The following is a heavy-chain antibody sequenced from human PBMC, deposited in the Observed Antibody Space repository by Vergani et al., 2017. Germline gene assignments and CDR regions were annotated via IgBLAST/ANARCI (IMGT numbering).Heavy chain of an antibody. CDR1: GGSISSYY. D-gene: IGHD3-10*01. V-gene: IGHV4-59*01. CDR3: ARSYSVSGPMRH. CDR2: IYYSGST. Sequence: QVQLQESGPGLVKPSETLSLTCTVSGGSISSYYWSWIRQPPGKGLEWIGYIYYSGSTNYNPSLKSRVTITVDTSKNQFSLTRSAGTAADTAGYYCARSYSVSGPMRHWGQGTLVTVSS. J-gene: IGHJ1*01.